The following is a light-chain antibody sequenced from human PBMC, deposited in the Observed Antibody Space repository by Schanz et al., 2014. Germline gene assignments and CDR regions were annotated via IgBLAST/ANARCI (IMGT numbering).Light chain of an antibody. Sequence: DIQMTQSPSSLSASVGDRVTLTCRASQTVINYLSWYQQKLGEAPKLLIYHVSSLQSGVPSRFSGTGSETDFTLTISSVQPEDFVTYYCLQAYITPYTFGQGTRLEIK. V-gene: IGKV1-39*01. CDR1: QTVINY. CDR3: LQAYITPYT. CDR2: HVS. J-gene: IGKJ2*01.